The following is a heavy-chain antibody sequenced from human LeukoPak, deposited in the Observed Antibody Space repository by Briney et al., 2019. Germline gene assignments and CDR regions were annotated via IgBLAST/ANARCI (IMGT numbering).Heavy chain of an antibody. Sequence: SETLSLTCAVYGGSFSGYYWSWIRQPPGKGLEWIGEINHSGSTNYNPSLKSRVTTSVDTSKNQFSLKLSSVTAADTAVYYCAREPLDPYYFDYWGQGTLVTVSS. V-gene: IGHV4-34*01. D-gene: IGHD1-1*01. J-gene: IGHJ4*02. CDR2: INHSGST. CDR3: AREPLDPYYFDY. CDR1: GGSFSGYY.